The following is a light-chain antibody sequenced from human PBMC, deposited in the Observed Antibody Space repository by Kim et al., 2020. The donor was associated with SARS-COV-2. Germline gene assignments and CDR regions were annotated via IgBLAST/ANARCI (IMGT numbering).Light chain of an antibody. Sequence: SSEQTQDPAVSVALGQTVRITCQGDSLRSYYASWYQQKPGQAPVLVIYGKNNRPSGIPDRFSGSSSGNTASLTITGAQAEDEADYYCNSRDSSGNHVVFG. CDR3: NSRDSSGNHVV. CDR2: GKN. CDR1: SLRSYY. V-gene: IGLV3-19*01. J-gene: IGLJ2*01.